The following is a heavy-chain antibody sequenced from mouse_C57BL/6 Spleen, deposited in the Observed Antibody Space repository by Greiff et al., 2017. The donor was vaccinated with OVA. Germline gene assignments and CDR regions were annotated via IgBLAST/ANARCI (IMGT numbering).Heavy chain of an antibody. J-gene: IGHJ1*03. Sequence: QVQLKESGAELVKPGASVKLSCKASGYTFTEYTIHWVKQRSGQGLEWIGWFYPGSGSIKYNEKFKDKATLTADKSSSTVYMELSRLTSEDSAVYFCARHGGGGDYDGNWYFDVWGTGTTVTVSS. CDR2: FYPGSGSI. CDR1: GYTFTEYT. V-gene: IGHV1-62-2*01. D-gene: IGHD2-4*01. CDR3: ARHGGGGDYDGNWYFDV.